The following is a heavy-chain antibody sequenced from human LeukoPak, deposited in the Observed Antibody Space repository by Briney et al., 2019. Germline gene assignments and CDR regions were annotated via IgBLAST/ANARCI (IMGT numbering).Heavy chain of an antibody. Sequence: GGSLRLSCAASGFTFGSYEMNWVRQAPGKGLEWVSYISSSGSTIYYADSVKGRFTISRDNAKNSLYLQMNSLRAEDTAVYYCARDSSGGSWIDAFDIWGQGTMVTVSS. CDR2: ISSSGSTI. CDR1: GFTFGSYE. CDR3: ARDSSGGSWIDAFDI. J-gene: IGHJ3*02. D-gene: IGHD2-15*01. V-gene: IGHV3-48*03.